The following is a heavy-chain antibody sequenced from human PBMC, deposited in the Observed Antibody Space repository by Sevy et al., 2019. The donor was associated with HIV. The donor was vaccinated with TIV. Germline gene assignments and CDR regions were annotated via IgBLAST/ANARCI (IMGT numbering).Heavy chain of an antibody. CDR3: ATLDCWSDYPLYGMDV. CDR2: FDPEDGET. CDR1: GYTLSKLS. D-gene: IGHD3-3*01. V-gene: IGHV1-24*01. J-gene: IGHJ6*02. Sequence: ASVKVSCMVSGYTLSKLSMHWVRQAPGKGPEWMGGFDPEDGETIYAQKFQGRVTMTEDTSTDTAYMELSSLRSEDTAVYYCATLDCWSDYPLYGMDVWGQGTTVTVSS.